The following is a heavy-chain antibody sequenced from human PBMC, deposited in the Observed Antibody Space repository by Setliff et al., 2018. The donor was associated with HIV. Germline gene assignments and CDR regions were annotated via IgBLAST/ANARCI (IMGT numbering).Heavy chain of an antibody. Sequence: ASVKVSCKASGYLFTDYFIHWVRQAPGQGLEWMGWISPDNANTRISQKFWGSVTMTRDRSINTAYMEFTGLTSDDTAVYYCARQLSNSFDYWGQGTLVTVSS. CDR1: GYLFTDYF. D-gene: IGHD1-1*01. CDR2: ISPDNANT. CDR3: ARQLSNSFDY. J-gene: IGHJ4*02. V-gene: IGHV1-2*02.